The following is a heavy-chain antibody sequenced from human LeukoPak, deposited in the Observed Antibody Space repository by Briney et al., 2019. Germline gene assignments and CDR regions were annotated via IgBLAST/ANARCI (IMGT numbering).Heavy chain of an antibody. CDR1: GGSISSYY. CDR3: ARELLGSSVVYYYYYMDV. J-gene: IGHJ6*03. D-gene: IGHD6-6*01. Sequence: SETLSLTCTVSGGSISSYYWSWIRQPPGKGLEWIGYIYYSGYTNYNPSLKSRVTISVDTSKNQFSLQLNSVTPEDTAVYYCARELLGSSVVYYYYYMDVWGKGTTVTVSS. V-gene: IGHV4-59*12. CDR2: IYYSGYT.